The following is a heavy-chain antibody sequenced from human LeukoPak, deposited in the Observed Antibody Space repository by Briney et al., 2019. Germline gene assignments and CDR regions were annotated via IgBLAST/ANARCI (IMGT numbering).Heavy chain of an antibody. J-gene: IGHJ4*02. Sequence: GGSLRLSCAASGFTFSSYSMNWVRQAPGKGLEWVLSISSSSSYIYYADSVKGRFTISRDNAKNSLYLQMNSLRAEDTAAYYCARGRSSSSFDYWGQGTLVTVSS. CDR2: ISSSSSYI. CDR1: GFTFSSYS. V-gene: IGHV3-21*01. CDR3: ARGRSSSSFDY. D-gene: IGHD6-13*01.